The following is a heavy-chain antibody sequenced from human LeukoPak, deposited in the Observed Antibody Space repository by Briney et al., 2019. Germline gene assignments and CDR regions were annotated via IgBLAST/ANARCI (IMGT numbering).Heavy chain of an antibody. J-gene: IGHJ4*02. D-gene: IGHD1-1*01. CDR3: ARDKGTLYFDY. CDR2: ILSDGSKK. Sequence: GGSLRLSCATSRLSFSSYGMHWVRQAPGKGLEGVTFILSDGSKKYYADSVKGRFTVSRDNSKNTVYLQMDSLRPEDTAVYYCARDKGTLYFDYWGQGTLVTVSS. V-gene: IGHV3-30*02. CDR1: RLSFSSYG.